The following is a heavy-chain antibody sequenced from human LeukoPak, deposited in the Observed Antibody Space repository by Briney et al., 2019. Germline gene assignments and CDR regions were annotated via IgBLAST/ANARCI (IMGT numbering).Heavy chain of an antibody. CDR1: GFTFSSYE. CDR2: ISSSGSTI. V-gene: IGHV3-48*03. Sequence: PGGSLRLSCAASGFTFSSYEMNWVRQAPGKGLEWVSYISSSGSTIYYADSVKGRFTISRDNSKNTLYLQMNSLRAEDTAVYYCAKERGRWGFGGVRGAFDIWGQGTMVTVSS. D-gene: IGHD3-16*01. CDR3: AKERGRWGFGGVRGAFDI. J-gene: IGHJ3*02.